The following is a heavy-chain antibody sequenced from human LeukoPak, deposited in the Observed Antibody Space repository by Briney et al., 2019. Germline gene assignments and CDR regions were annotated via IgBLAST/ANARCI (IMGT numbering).Heavy chain of an antibody. CDR1: GFTFSSYA. J-gene: IGHJ4*02. D-gene: IGHD2-15*01. CDR2: ISGSGGST. CDR3: ATSPRGWYYFDY. Sequence: PGGSLRLSCAAFGFTFSSYAMSWVRQAPGEGLEWVSAISGSGGSTYYADSVKGRFTISRDNSKNTLYLQMNSLRAEDTAVYYCATSPRGWYYFDYWGQGTLVTVSS. V-gene: IGHV3-23*01.